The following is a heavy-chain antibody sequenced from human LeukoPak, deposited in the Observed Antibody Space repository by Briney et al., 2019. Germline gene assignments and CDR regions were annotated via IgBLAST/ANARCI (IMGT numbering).Heavy chain of an antibody. V-gene: IGHV1-69*13. J-gene: IGHJ4*02. CDR1: GYTFTSYD. D-gene: IGHD1-26*01. Sequence: GASVKVSCKASGYTFTSYDINWVRQATRQGLEWMGGIILIFGTANYAQKFQGRVTITADESTSTAYIELISLRSEDTAVYYCSRVAGATVLAAHFDYWGQGTLVTVSS. CDR3: SRVAGATVLAAHFDY. CDR2: IILIFGTA.